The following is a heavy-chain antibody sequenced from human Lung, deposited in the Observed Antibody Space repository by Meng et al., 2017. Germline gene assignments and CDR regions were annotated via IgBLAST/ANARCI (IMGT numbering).Heavy chain of an antibody. D-gene: IGHD4-11*01. CDR2: INHSGST. V-gene: IGHV4-34*01. CDR3: AKGPTTMAHDFDY. CDR1: GGSFSDYS. J-gene: IGHJ4*02. Sequence: QVQIKQLGAGLVKPSETLSLTCVVSGGSFSDYSWSWIRQPPGKGLEWIGEINHSGSTNYNPSLESRATISVDTSQNNLSLKLSSVTAADSAVYYCAKGPTTMAHDFDYWGQGTLVTVSS.